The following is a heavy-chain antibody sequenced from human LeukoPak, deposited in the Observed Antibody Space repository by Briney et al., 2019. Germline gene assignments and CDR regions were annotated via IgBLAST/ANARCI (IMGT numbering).Heavy chain of an antibody. D-gene: IGHD5-12*01. J-gene: IGHJ3*02. CDR1: GFSFSTSW. Sequence: GGSLRLSCAASGFSFSTSWMTWVRQAPGKGLDWLGNINPDGSTINYVDSVKGRFTFSRDNAKNSLYLQMNGLRAEDTAIFYCARDSGSNAFDIWGQGTTVTVSS. V-gene: IGHV3-7*01. CDR3: ARDSGSNAFDI. CDR2: INPDGSTI.